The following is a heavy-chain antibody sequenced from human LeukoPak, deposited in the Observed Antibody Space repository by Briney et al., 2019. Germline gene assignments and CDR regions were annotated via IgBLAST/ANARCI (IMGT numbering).Heavy chain of an antibody. D-gene: IGHD4-17*01. CDR1: GFTFSSYA. Sequence: SGGSLRLSCAASGFTFSSYAMNWVRQAPGKGLEWVSAITTTGAGTFYADSVKGRFTISRDNSKNTLYLQMNSLRAEDTAVYYCAKWDTTVTTSPFDYWGQGTLVTVSS. CDR2: ITTTGAGT. V-gene: IGHV3-23*01. J-gene: IGHJ4*02. CDR3: AKWDTTVTTSPFDY.